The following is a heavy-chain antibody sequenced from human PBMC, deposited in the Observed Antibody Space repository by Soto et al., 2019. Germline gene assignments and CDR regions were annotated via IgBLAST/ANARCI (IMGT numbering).Heavy chain of an antibody. V-gene: IGHV4-39*01. CDR1: GGSIASSLYY. CDR2: IYYSGST. D-gene: IGHD6-19*01. Sequence: SETLSLTCTVSGGSIASSLYYWGWFRQSPGKGLEWIESIYYSGSTHYNPSLKSRVTVSVDTSKNQFSLKLTSVTAADTAVYFCVSHRNYIVVSGSFFDYWSQGTLVTVSS. J-gene: IGHJ4*02. CDR3: VSHRNYIVVSGSFFDY.